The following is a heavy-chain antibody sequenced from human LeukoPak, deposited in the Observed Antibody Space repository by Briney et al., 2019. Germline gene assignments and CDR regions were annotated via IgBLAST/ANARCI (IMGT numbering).Heavy chain of an antibody. V-gene: IGHV4-59*01. D-gene: IGHD1-26*01. CDR3: ARLDNGRGAFDY. CDR1: GGSISSYY. J-gene: IGHJ4*02. Sequence: PSETLSLTCTVSGGSISSYYWSWIRQPPGKGLEWIGHIYYSGRTNFNPSLKSRVTISIDTSKNQFSLQLSSVTAADTAVYYCARLDNGRGAFDYWGQGTLVTVSS. CDR2: IYYSGRT.